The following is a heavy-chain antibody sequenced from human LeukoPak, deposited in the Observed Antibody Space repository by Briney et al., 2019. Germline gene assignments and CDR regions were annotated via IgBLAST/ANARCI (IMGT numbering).Heavy chain of an antibody. D-gene: IGHD3-9*01. CDR3: ARAPGHFDWSYDY. Sequence: PSETLSLTCTVSGGSISSGGYYWSWIRQHPGKGLEWIGYIYYSGSTYYNPSLKSRVTISVDTSKNQFSLKLSSVTAADTAVYYCARAPGHFDWSYDYWGQGTLVTVSS. J-gene: IGHJ4*02. V-gene: IGHV4-31*03. CDR2: IYYSGST. CDR1: GGSISSGGYY.